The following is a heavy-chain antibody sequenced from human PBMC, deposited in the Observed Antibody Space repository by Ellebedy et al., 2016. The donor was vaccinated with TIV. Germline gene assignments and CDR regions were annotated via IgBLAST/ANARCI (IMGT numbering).Heavy chain of an antibody. D-gene: IGHD2-15*01. CDR2: IYPSDSDT. CDR3: ARQGSDGMDV. Sequence: PGGSLRLSCKGSGHSFSNYWIAWVRQLPGKGPEWMAFIYPSDSDTRYSPSLQGQVTISADRSINTAYLQWSSLKASDTAIYYCARQGSDGMDVWGQGTTVTVS. V-gene: IGHV5-51*01. CDR1: GHSFSNYW. J-gene: IGHJ6*02.